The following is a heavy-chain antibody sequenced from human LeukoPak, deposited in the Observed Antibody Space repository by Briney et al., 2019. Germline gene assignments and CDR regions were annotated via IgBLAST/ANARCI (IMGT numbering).Heavy chain of an antibody. Sequence: GVSVKVSCKASGGTFSSYAISWVRQAPGQGLEWMGGIIPIFGTANYAQKFQGRVTITTDESTSTAYMELSSLRSEDTAVYYCARGSVAVAGNWFDPWGQGTLVTVSS. CDR1: GGTFSSYA. CDR3: ARGSVAVAGNWFDP. D-gene: IGHD6-19*01. CDR2: IIPIFGTA. J-gene: IGHJ5*02. V-gene: IGHV1-69*05.